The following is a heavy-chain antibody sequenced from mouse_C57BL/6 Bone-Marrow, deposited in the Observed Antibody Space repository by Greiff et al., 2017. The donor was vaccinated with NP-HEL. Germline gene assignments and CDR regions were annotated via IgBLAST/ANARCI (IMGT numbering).Heavy chain of an antibody. D-gene: IGHD4-1*01. J-gene: IGHJ4*01. CDR2: IRSKSSNYAT. CDR1: GFTFNTDA. V-gene: IGHV10-3*01. CDR3: VRSGVGRDYYAMDY. Sequence: GGGLVQPKGSLKLSCAASGFTFNTDAMHWVRQAPGKGLVWVARIRSKSSNYATYYSDSVKDRFTISRDDSQSMLYLQMDNLKTEDTAMYYCVRSGVGRDYYAMDYWGQGTSVTVSS.